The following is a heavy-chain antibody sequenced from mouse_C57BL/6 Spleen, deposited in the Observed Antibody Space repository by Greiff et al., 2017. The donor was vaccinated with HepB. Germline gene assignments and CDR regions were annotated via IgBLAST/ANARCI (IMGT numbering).Heavy chain of an antibody. V-gene: IGHV1-69*01. Sequence: QVQLQQPGAELVMPGASVKLSCKASGYTLTSYWMHWVKQRPGQGLEWIGEIDPSDSYTNYNQKFKGKSTLTVDKSSSTAYMQLSSLTSEDSAVYYCARRGDYYGSHWYFDVWGTGTTVTVSS. CDR3: ARRGDYYGSHWYFDV. J-gene: IGHJ1*03. CDR2: IDPSDSYT. D-gene: IGHD1-1*01. CDR1: GYTLTSYW.